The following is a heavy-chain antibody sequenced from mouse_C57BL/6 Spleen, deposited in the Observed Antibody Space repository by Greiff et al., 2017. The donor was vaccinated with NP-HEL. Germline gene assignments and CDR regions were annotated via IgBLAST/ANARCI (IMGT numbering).Heavy chain of an antibody. Sequence: MLVESGGDLVKPGGSLKLSCAASGFTFSSYGMSWVRQTPDKRLEWVATISSGGSYTYYPDSVKGRFTISRDNAKNTLYLQMSSLKSEDTAMYYCARHEGFAYWGQGTLVTVSA. V-gene: IGHV5-6*02. CDR2: ISSGGSYT. J-gene: IGHJ3*01. CDR3: ARHEGFAY. CDR1: GFTFSSYG.